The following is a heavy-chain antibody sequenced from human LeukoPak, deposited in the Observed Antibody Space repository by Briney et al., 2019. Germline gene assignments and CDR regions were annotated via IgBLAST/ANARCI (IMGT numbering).Heavy chain of an antibody. Sequence: ASVKVSCKASGYTFTGYYMHWVRQAPGQGLEWMGWINPNSGGTNYAQKFQGRVTMTRDTSISTAYMELSRLRSDDTAVYYCARVMRYCSGGSCYPGHGAFDIWGQGSMVTVSS. V-gene: IGHV1-2*02. CDR3: ARVMRYCSGGSCYPGHGAFDI. CDR2: INPNSGGT. CDR1: GYTFTGYY. J-gene: IGHJ3*02. D-gene: IGHD2-15*01.